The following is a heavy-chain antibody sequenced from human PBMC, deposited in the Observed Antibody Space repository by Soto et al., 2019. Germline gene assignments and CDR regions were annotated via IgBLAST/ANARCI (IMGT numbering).Heavy chain of an antibody. CDR1: GFTFSNAW. CDR3: TTDNFGGSYFIEDY. J-gene: IGHJ4*02. Sequence: EVQLVESGGGLVKPGGSLRLSCAASGFTFSNAWMSWVRQAPGKGLEWVGRIKSKTDGGTTDYAAPVKGRFTISRDDSKNTLYLQMNSLKTEDTAVYYCTTDNFGGSYFIEDYWGQGTLVTVSS. D-gene: IGHD1-26*01. CDR2: IKSKTDGGTT. V-gene: IGHV3-15*01.